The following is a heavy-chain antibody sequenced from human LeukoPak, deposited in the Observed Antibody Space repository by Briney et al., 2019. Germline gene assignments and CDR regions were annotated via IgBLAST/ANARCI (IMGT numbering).Heavy chain of an antibody. CDR3: ASLLTPYHGSGGGGMDV. Sequence: GGSLTLSCAASGFTFSTHWMYWVRQAPRKALVWVSRISGDGSGTSYADSVRGRFTISRDNAKDTLYLQMTSLRVEDTAVYSCASLLTPYHGSGGGGMDVWGQGTTVTVSS. CDR1: GFTFSTHW. V-gene: IGHV3-74*01. D-gene: IGHD3-10*01. CDR2: ISGDGSGT. J-gene: IGHJ6*02.